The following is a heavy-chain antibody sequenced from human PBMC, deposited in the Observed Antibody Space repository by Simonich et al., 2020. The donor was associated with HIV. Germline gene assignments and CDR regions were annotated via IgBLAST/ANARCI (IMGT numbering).Heavy chain of an antibody. Sequence: TGYAQKYQGRVTITRNTSISTVYLELSSLRSDDTAVYYCASRGSNWYLYWYFDLWGRGTLVTVS. D-gene: IGHD6-13*01. J-gene: IGHJ2*01. CDR2: T. CDR3: ASRGSNWYLYWYFDL. V-gene: IGHV1-8*03.